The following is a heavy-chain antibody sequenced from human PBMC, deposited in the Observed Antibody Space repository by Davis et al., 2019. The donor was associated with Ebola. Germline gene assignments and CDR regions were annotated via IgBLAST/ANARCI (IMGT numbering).Heavy chain of an antibody. CDR2: INPSGGST. CDR1: GYTFTNYY. CDR3: TTPGGQDSGYDVFDI. J-gene: IGHJ3*02. D-gene: IGHD5-12*01. V-gene: IGHV1-46*03. Sequence: AASVKVSCKASGYTFTNYYMHWVRQAPGQGLEWMGIINPSGGSTSYAQKFQGRVTMTRDTSTSTAYMELSSLRSEDTALYYCTTPGGQDSGYDVFDIWGQGTMVTVSS.